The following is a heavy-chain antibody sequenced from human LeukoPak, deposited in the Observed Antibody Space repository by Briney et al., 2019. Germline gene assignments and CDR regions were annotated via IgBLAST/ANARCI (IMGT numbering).Heavy chain of an antibody. CDR3: ARVSGWDRDCLDY. J-gene: IGHJ4*02. CDR1: GFTFSSYW. V-gene: IGHV3-74*01. Sequence: GGSLRLSCAASGFTFSSYWMHWVRQAPGKGLVWVSRINSDGSSTSYADSVKGRFTISRDNAKNTLYLQMNGLRAEDTAVYYCARVSGWDRDCLDYWGQGTLVTVSS. CDR2: INSDGSST. D-gene: IGHD6-19*01.